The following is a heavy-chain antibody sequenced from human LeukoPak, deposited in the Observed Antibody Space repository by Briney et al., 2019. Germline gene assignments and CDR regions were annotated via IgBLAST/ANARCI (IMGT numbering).Heavy chain of an antibody. CDR1: AYTFTSYD. Sequence: ASVKVSCKASAYTFTSYDINWVRQATRQGLEWMGWMNPNSGQTGYAQKFQGRVTMTRNNYISTAYMELSSLRSEDTAVYYCAGGSDYYDSSGTPTAAFDIWGQGTMVTVSS. J-gene: IGHJ3*02. V-gene: IGHV1-8*01. D-gene: IGHD3-22*01. CDR2: MNPNSGQT. CDR3: AGGSDYYDSSGTPTAAFDI.